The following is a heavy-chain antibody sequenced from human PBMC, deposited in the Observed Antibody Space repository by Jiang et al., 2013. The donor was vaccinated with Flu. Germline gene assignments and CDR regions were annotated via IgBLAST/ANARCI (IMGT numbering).Heavy chain of an antibody. J-gene: IGHJ4*02. CDR1: GASITSSGSS. Sequence: SLTCSVSGASITSSGSSWGWIRQPPGEGLEWIASLYYGGSTYYNPSLNGRVTVSTDPSKNQFSLRLTSVTAADTAVYYCARTGGDYWYWGQGALVTVPS. V-gene: IGHV4-39*01. CDR3: ARTGGDYWY. CDR2: LYYGGST. D-gene: IGHD2-21*01.